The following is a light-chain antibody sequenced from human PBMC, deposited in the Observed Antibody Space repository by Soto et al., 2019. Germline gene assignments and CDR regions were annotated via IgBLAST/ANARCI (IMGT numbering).Light chain of an antibody. CDR2: DAS. J-gene: IGKJ4*01. CDR1: RDIRKY. CDR3: QQYHTLVS. V-gene: IGKV1-33*01. Sequence: GDRVTITCQASRDIRKYLNWYQQKPGKAPKLLIYDASNLETGVTSRFSGSGSGTDFTFTISSLQSEDIATYYCQQYHTLVSFGGGTKMEIK.